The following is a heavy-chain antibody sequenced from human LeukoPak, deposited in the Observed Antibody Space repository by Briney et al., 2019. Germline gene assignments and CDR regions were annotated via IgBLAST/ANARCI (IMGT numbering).Heavy chain of an antibody. CDR1: GFTFSSYA. J-gene: IGHJ4*02. CDR2: ISSNGGST. V-gene: IGHV3-64*01. CDR3: ARADCSSTSCPPFDY. D-gene: IGHD2-2*01. Sequence: PGGSLGLSCAASGFTFSSYAMHWVRQAPGKGLEYVSAISSNGGSTYYANSVKGRFTISRDNSKNTLYLQMGSLRAEDMAVYYCARADCSSTSCPPFDYWGQGTLVTVSS.